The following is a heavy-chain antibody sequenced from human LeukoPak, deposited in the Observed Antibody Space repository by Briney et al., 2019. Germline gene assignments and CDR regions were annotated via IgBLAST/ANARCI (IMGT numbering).Heavy chain of an antibody. V-gene: IGHV1-69*06. CDR3: ARGRLPPHMDV. CDR2: IIPIFGTA. J-gene: IGHJ6*03. CDR1: GGTFSSYA. Sequence: ASVKVSRKASGGTFSSYAISWLRPAPGKEREWVGGIIPIFGTANYAQKFQGRVTITADKSTSTAYMELSSLRSEDTAVYYCARGRLPPHMDVWGKGTTVTVSS. D-gene: IGHD4-11*01.